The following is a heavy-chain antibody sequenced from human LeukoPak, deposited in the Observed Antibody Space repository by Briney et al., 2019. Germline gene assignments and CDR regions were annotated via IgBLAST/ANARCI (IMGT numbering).Heavy chain of an antibody. CDR2: IFYNGNSYYSGYT. CDR3: ARDLDTTVTMKGMDV. Sequence: SETLSLTCSVSGGSISSNDYYWGWIRQPPGKGPEWIGSIFYNGNSYYSGYTYYNPSLKSRVTISIDTSKNQFSLRLTSVTAADTAVYYCARDLDTTVTMKGMDVWGKGTTVTVSS. D-gene: IGHD4-17*01. CDR1: GGSISSNDYY. J-gene: IGHJ6*04. V-gene: IGHV4-39*07.